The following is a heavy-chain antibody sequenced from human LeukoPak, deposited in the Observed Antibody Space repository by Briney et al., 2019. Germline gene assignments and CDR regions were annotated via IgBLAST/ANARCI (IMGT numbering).Heavy chain of an antibody. CDR3: AKDSLVGATSPPFDY. CDR1: GFTFSSYG. CDR2: ISGSGGST. Sequence: PGRSLRLSCAASGFTFSSYGMHWVRQAPGKGLEWVSAISGSGGSTYYADSVKGRFTISRDNSKNTLYLQMNSLRAEDTAVYYCAKDSLVGATSPPFDYWGQGTLVTVSS. V-gene: IGHV3-23*01. D-gene: IGHD1-26*01. J-gene: IGHJ4*02.